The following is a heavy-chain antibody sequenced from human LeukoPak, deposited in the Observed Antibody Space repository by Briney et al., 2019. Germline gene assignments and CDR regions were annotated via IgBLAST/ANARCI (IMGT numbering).Heavy chain of an antibody. V-gene: IGHV4-30-4*08. CDR3: ARTYSGYDSLFDY. CDR2: IYYSGST. D-gene: IGHD5-12*01. Sequence: SETLSLTCTVSGGSISSSSYYWGWIRQPPGKGLEWIGYIYYSGSTYYNPSLKSRVTISVDTSKNQFSLKLSSVTAADTAVYYCARTYSGYDSLFDYWGQGTLVTVSS. J-gene: IGHJ4*02. CDR1: GGSISSSSYY.